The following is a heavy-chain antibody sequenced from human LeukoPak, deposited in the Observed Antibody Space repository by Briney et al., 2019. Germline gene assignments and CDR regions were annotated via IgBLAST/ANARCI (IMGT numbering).Heavy chain of an antibody. V-gene: IGHV3-9*01. CDR3: VRDRQAIQLWFTGSGWFDP. CDR1: GFTFDDYA. J-gene: IGHJ5*02. CDR2: ISWNSGSI. Sequence: PGRSLRLSCAASGFTFDDYAMHWVRQAPGKGLEWVSGISWNSGSIGYADSVKGRFTISRDNAKNSLYLQMNSLRAEDTAVYYCVRDRQAIQLWFTGSGWFDPWGQGTLVTVSS. D-gene: IGHD5-18*01.